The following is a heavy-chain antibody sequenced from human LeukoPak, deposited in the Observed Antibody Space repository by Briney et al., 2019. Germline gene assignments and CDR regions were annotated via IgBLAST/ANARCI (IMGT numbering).Heavy chain of an antibody. Sequence: SETLSLTCAVSGGSIGSGGYSWSWIRQPPGKGLEWIGYIYHSGSTYYNPSLKSRVTISVDRSKNQFSLKLSSVTAADTAVYYCARDHYYDSSGYYYFDYWGQGTLVTVSS. CDR3: ARDHYYDSSGYYYFDY. J-gene: IGHJ4*02. CDR2: IYHSGST. CDR1: GGSIGSGGYS. V-gene: IGHV4-30-2*01. D-gene: IGHD3-22*01.